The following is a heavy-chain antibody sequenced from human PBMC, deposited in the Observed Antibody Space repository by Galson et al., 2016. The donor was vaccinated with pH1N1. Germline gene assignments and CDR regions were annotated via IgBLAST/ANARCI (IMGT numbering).Heavy chain of an antibody. V-gene: IGHV1-2*07. D-gene: IGHD5-24*01. Sequence: SVKVSCRASGYTFSDYYIHWVRQAPGQGLEWMGWINPSTGGTKFGHNFEERVTLTRDTSINTASMELSSLKADDTAIYYCGIQKQNYFDPWGQGTLVTVSS. CDR2: INPSTGGT. CDR3: GIQKQNYFDP. J-gene: IGHJ5*02. CDR1: GYTFSDYY.